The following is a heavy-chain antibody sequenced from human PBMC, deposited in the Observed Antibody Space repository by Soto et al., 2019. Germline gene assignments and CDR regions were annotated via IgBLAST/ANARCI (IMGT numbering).Heavy chain of an antibody. J-gene: IGHJ1*01. V-gene: IGHV2-5*02. CDR3: AHMTRGRWLQIRGDFQH. CDR1: GFSLSTSGVG. CDR2: IYWDDDK. Sequence: QITLKESGPTLVKPTQTLTLTCTFSGFSLSTSGVGVGWIRQPPGKALEWLALIYWDDDKRYSPSLKSRLTIPKDTSQNQVVLTMTHMDPVDTATYYCAHMTRGRWLQIRGDFQHWGQGTLVTVSS. D-gene: IGHD3-16*01.